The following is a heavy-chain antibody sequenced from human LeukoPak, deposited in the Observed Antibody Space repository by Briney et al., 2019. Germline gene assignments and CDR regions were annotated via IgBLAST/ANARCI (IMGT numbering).Heavy chain of an antibody. D-gene: IGHD5-24*01. J-gene: IGHJ6*02. Sequence: GGSLRLSCAASGFRFSTYWMTWVRQAPGKGLEWVASIKRDGSDKYYVDSVKGRFTISRDDAKTSLYLQMNSLTAEDTALYYCARIGGPYNFDLWGQGTTVTVSS. CDR2: IKRDGSDK. V-gene: IGHV3-7*01. CDR1: GFRFSTYW. CDR3: ARIGGPYNFDL.